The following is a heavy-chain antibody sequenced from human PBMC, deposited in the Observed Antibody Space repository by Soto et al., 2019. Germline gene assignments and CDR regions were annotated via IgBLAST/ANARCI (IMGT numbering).Heavy chain of an antibody. Sequence: SETLSLTCTVSGGSISSYYWSWIRQPPGKGLEWIGYIYYSGSTNYNPSLKSRVTISVDTSKNQFSLKLSSVTAADTAVYYCARTVSAAGTLFPDYWGQGTLVAVSS. V-gene: IGHV4-59*01. J-gene: IGHJ4*02. CDR3: ARTVSAAGTLFPDY. CDR2: IYYSGST. CDR1: GGSISSYY. D-gene: IGHD6-13*01.